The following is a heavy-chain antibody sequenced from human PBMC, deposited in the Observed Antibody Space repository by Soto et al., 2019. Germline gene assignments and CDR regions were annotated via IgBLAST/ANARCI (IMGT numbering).Heavy chain of an antibody. CDR3: ARGYDTASAPIF. CDR1: GGSFSSYH. J-gene: IGHJ4*02. CDR2: INHLTTT. D-gene: IGHD5-18*01. V-gene: IGHV4-34*01. Sequence: KPTETLSLTCAVYGGSFSSYHWSWIRQTPGKGLEWIGEINHLTTTNYNPSLESRVIISLDTPKNQFSLKLSSVTAADTAVYYCARGYDTASAPIFWGQGILVTVSS.